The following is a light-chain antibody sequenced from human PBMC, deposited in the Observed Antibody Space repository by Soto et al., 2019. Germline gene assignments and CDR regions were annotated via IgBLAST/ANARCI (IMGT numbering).Light chain of an antibody. CDR2: DND. CDR1: SSNIGNNY. Sequence: QSVLTQPPSVSAAPGQKVSISCSGSSSNIGNNYVSWYQHLPGKAPRILIYDNDKRPSGIPDRFSGSKSGTSATLGITGLQTGDEADYYCVTSHSSLSPVVFGGGTKLTGL. J-gene: IGLJ2*01. CDR3: VTSHSSLSPVV. V-gene: IGLV1-51*01.